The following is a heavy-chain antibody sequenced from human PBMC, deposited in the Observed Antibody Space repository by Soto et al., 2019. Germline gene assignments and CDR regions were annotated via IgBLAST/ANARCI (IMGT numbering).Heavy chain of an antibody. Sequence: XGCLRLSCAACGFSFSSYAMHGVRQAPGKGLEWVAVISYDGSNKYYADSVKGRFTISRDNSKNTLYLQMNSLRAEDTPVYYCARPVGATFRVDYWGQGTLVTVSS. CDR2: ISYDGSNK. CDR1: GFSFSSYA. J-gene: IGHJ4*02. V-gene: IGHV3-30-3*01. D-gene: IGHD1-26*01. CDR3: ARPVGATFRVDY.